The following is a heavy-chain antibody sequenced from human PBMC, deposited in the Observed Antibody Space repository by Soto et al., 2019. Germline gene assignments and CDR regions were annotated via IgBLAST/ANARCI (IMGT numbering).Heavy chain of an antibody. CDR1: GFTFSSYS. Sequence: PGGSLRLSCAASGFTFSSYSMNWVRQAPGKGLEWVSSISSSSSYIYYADSVKGRFTISRDNAKNSLYLQMNSLRAEDTAVYYCARDLKGYCSSTSCYIYYYYYGMDVWGQVPKVTFSS. J-gene: IGHJ6*02. D-gene: IGHD2-2*01. CDR2: ISSSSSYI. CDR3: ARDLKGYCSSTSCYIYYYYYGMDV. V-gene: IGHV3-21*01.